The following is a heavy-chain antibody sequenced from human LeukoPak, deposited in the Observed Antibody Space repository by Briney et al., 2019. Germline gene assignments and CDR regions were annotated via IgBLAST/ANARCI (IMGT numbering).Heavy chain of an antibody. Sequence: SVKVSCKAYGCTFSSYAISWVRQAPGQGLEWMGGIIPIFGTANYAQKFQGRVTITADESTSTAYMELSSLRSEDTAVYYCARRKQLWLGIFDYWGQGTLVTVSS. CDR2: IIPIFGTA. CDR1: GCTFSSYA. J-gene: IGHJ4*02. V-gene: IGHV1-69*01. CDR3: ARRKQLWLGIFDY. D-gene: IGHD5-18*01.